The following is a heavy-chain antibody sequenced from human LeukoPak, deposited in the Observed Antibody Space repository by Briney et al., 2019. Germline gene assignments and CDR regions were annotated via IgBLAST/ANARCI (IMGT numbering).Heavy chain of an antibody. CDR3: ARSIEEGELYYYYGMDV. D-gene: IGHD1-26*01. V-gene: IGHV7-4-1*02. J-gene: IGHJ6*02. CDR1: GYTFTSYA. CDR2: INTNTGNP. Sequence: ASVKVSCKASGYTFTSYAMNWVRQAPGQGLEWMGWINTNTGNPTYAQGFTGRFVFSLDTSVSTAYLQISSLKAEDTTVYYCARSIEEGELYYYYGMDVWGQGTTVTVSS.